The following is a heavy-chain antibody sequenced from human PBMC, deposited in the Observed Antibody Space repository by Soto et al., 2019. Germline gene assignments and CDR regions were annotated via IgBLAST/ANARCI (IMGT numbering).Heavy chain of an antibody. V-gene: IGHV3-64D*06. CDR3: VKDLTGYYKRGEDY. CDR1: GFTFSSYA. J-gene: IGHJ4*02. D-gene: IGHD3-9*01. Sequence: VGSLRLSCSASGFTFSSYAMHWVRQAPGKGLEYVSAISSNGGSTYYADSVKGRFTISRDNSKNTLYLQMSSLRAEDTAVYYCVKDLTGYYKRGEDYWGQGTLVTVSS. CDR2: ISSNGGST.